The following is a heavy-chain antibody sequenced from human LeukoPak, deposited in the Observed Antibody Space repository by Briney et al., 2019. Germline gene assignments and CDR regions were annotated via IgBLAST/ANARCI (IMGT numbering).Heavy chain of an antibody. V-gene: IGHV4-59*12. CDR3: ARDAGGYEDY. J-gene: IGHJ4*02. CDR1: GGSISSYY. D-gene: IGHD5-12*01. Sequence: PSETLSLTCTVSGGSISSYYWSWIRQPPGKGLESIGYIYYSGSTNYNPSLKSRVTISVDTSKNQFSLKLSSLTAADTAVYYCARDAGGYEDYWGQGTLVTVSS. CDR2: IYYSGST.